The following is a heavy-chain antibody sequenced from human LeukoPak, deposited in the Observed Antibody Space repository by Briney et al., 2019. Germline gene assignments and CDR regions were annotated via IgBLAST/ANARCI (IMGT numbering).Heavy chain of an antibody. CDR2: LTSGSSYI. CDR1: GFSLSIYN. V-gene: IGHV3-21*05. D-gene: IGHD1-26*01. CDR3: ARDPYSGGGGAYYYYYMGV. J-gene: IGHJ6*03. Sequence: TGGSLRLSRAASGFSLSIYNMNCVPHAPGRGRVCGSYLTSGSSYIYYADSVKGRFTISRDNAKSSLYLQMNSLRAEDTAVYYCARDPYSGGGGAYYYYYMGVWGKGTTVTISS.